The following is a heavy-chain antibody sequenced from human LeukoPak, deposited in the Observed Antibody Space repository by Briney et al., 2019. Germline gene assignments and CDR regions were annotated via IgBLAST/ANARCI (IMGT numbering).Heavy chain of an antibody. CDR2: INNNGGTT. J-gene: IGHJ4*02. CDR1: GFTFSSYV. V-gene: IGHV3-64D*08. Sequence: GGSLRLSCSASGFTFSSYVMYWVRQAPGKALEDVSAINNNGGTTSYADSVKGRFTISRDNSKNTLSLQMSSLRVEDTAVYYCVKAQGYCGSGTCYFDYWGRGTLVTVSS. CDR3: VKAQGYCGSGTCYFDY. D-gene: IGHD2-15*01.